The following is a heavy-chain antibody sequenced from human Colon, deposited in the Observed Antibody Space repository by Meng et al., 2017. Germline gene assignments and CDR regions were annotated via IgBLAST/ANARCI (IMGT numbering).Heavy chain of an antibody. D-gene: IGHD4-17*01. CDR1: GWSFGGFY. V-gene: IGHV4-34*02. CDR3: ATGLRHGDWFDP. J-gene: IGHJ5*02. CDR2: IDHFGIS. Sequence: QAQIQQGGAGLLKPSETLSLTCAVSGWSFGGFYWSWIRQPPGKGLEWIGEIDHFGISNYNSSLKGRLTMSVDTSKKQISLTLTSVTAADTAVYYCATGLRHGDWFDPWGPGTLVTVSS.